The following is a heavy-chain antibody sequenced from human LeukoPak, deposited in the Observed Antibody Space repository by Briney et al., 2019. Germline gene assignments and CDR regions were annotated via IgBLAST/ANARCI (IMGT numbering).Heavy chain of an antibody. V-gene: IGHV3-20*04. CDR2: INWNGGST. CDR1: GFTFDDYG. CDR3: ARERIAAYYFDY. D-gene: IGHD6-25*01. Sequence: GGSLRLSCAASGFTFDDYGMSWVRQAPGKGLEWVSGINWNGGSTGYADSVKGRFTISRDNSKNTLYLQMNSLRAEDTAVYYCARERIAAYYFDYWGQGTLVTVSS. J-gene: IGHJ4*02.